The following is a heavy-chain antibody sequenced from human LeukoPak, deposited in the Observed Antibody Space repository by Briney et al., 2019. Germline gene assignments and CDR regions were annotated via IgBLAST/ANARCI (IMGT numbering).Heavy chain of an antibody. CDR1: GGSFSGYY. Sequence: PSETLSLTCAVYGGSFSGYYWSWIRQPPGKGLEWIGEINHSGSTNYNPSLKSRVTISVDTSKNQFSLKLSSVTAADTAVYYCARERGYYDSSGYTYDAFDIWGQGTMVTVSS. V-gene: IGHV4-34*01. J-gene: IGHJ3*02. CDR3: ARERGYYDSSGYTYDAFDI. CDR2: INHSGST. D-gene: IGHD3-22*01.